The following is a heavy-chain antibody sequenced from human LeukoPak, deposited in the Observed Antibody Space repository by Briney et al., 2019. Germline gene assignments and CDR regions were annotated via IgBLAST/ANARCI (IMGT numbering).Heavy chain of an antibody. Sequence: ASVKVSCKASGYTFTSYGISWVRQAPGQGLEWMGWFSAYNGNTNYAQKLQGRVTMTTDTSTSTAYMELRSLRSDDTAVYYCARDRTYYDSSGYYLPFDYWGQGTLVTVSS. CDR3: ARDRTYYDSSGYYLPFDY. CDR2: FSAYNGNT. CDR1: GYTFTSYG. V-gene: IGHV1-18*01. J-gene: IGHJ4*02. D-gene: IGHD3-22*01.